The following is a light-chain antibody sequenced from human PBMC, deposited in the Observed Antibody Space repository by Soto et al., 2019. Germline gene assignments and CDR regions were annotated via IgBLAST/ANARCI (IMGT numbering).Light chain of an antibody. Sequence: QSALTQPRSVSGSPGQSVTISCTGTSNNVGAYNYVSWYQQHPGKAPKLMIYDVSKRPSGVPDRFSGSRSDNTASLTISGLKAEDEADYYCCSYAGRYVFGNGTKLTVL. V-gene: IGLV2-11*01. CDR3: CSYAGRYV. CDR1: SNNVGAYNY. J-gene: IGLJ1*01. CDR2: DVS.